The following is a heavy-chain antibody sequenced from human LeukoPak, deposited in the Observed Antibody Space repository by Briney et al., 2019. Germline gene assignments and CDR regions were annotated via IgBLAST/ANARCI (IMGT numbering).Heavy chain of an antibody. CDR2: IYTSGST. CDR3: ARDGRSGSYYYYYMDV. J-gene: IGHJ6*03. Sequence: SETLSLTCTLSGGSISSYYWSWIRQPAGKGLEWIGRIYTSGSTNYNPSLKSRVTMSVDTSKNQFSLKLSSVTAADTAVYYCARDGRSGSYYYYYMDVWGKGTTVTVSS. CDR1: GGSISSYY. D-gene: IGHD3-3*01. V-gene: IGHV4-4*07.